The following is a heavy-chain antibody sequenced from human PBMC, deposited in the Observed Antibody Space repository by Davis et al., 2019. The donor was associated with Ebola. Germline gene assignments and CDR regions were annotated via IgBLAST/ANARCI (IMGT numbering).Heavy chain of an antibody. Sequence: PSETLSLTCAVYGGSFSGYYWSWIRQPPGKGLEWIGEINHSGSTNYNPSLKSRVTISVDTSKNQFSLKLSSVTAADTAVYYCARQSNYCGGDCYPDYWGQGTLVTVSS. CDR3: ARQSNYCGGDCYPDY. J-gene: IGHJ4*02. CDR2: INHSGST. D-gene: IGHD2-21*02. CDR1: GGSFSGYY. V-gene: IGHV4-34*01.